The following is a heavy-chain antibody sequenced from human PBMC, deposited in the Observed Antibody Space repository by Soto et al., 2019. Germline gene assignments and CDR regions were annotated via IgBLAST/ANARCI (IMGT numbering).Heavy chain of an antibody. CDR3: ARLSPRFAVDY. V-gene: IGHV3-30-3*01. J-gene: IGHJ4*02. D-gene: IGHD3-3*01. CDR1: GFTFSSYA. CDR2: ISYDGSNK. Sequence: GGSLRLSCAASGFTFSSYAMHWVRQAPGKGLEWVAVISYDGSNKYYADSVKGRFTISRDNSKNTLYLQMNSLRAEDTAVYYCARLSPRFAVDYWGQGTLVTVSS.